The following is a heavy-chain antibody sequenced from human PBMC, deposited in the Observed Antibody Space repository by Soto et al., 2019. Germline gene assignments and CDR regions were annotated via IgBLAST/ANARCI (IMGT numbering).Heavy chain of an antibody. CDR1: GYTFTSYY. D-gene: IGHD3-3*01. CDR2: INPSGGST. J-gene: IGHJ6*02. CDR3: ARDAVRITIFGVVPKAYYYYGMDV. Sequence: APVKVSCKASGYTFTSYYMHWVRQAPGQGLEWMGIINPSGGSTSYAQKFQGRVTMTRDTSTSTVYMELSSLRSEDTAVYYCARDAVRITIFGVVPKAYYYYGMDVWGQGTTVTVSS. V-gene: IGHV1-46*01.